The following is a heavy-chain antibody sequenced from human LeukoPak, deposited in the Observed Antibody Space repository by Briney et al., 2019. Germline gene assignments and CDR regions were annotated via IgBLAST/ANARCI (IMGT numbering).Heavy chain of an antibody. J-gene: IGHJ3*02. D-gene: IGHD6-6*01. Sequence: GGSLRLSCAASGFTSSSYWMHWVRQAPGKGLVWVSRINSDAITISYADSVKGRFTISRDNAKNTLYLQMNSLRAEDTAVYYCARRSAARDAFDIWGQGTMVTVSS. CDR1: GFTSSSYW. CDR2: INSDAITI. V-gene: IGHV3-74*01. CDR3: ARRSAARDAFDI.